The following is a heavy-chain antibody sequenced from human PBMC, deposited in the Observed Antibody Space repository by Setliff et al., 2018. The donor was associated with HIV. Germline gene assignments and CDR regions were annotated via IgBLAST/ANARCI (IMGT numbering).Heavy chain of an antibody. D-gene: IGHD3-3*01. CDR2: INHSGST. Sequence: SETLSLTCAVYGGSFSGYYWSWIRQPPGKGLEWIGEINHSGSTNYNPSLKSRVTISVDTSKNQFSLKLSSVTAADTAVYYCARGISVLRLLEWSPEKDLYYYYMDVWGKGATVTVSS. CDR1: GGSFSGYY. J-gene: IGHJ6*03. V-gene: IGHV4-34*01. CDR3: ARGISVLRLLEWSPEKDLYYYYMDV.